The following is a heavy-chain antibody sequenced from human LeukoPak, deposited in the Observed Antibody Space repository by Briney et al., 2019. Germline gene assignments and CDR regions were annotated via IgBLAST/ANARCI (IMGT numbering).Heavy chain of an antibody. Sequence: SETLSLTCTVSGGSISNNNYYWAWIRQPPGKGLECIGSIYYSGSPYYNPSLKSRVTISVDTSKNQFSLRLSSVTAADTAVYYSATWRTAKTGFDYWGRGTLVTVSS. CDR1: GGSISNNNYY. CDR2: IYYSGSP. CDR3: ATWRTAKTGFDY. J-gene: IGHJ4*02. D-gene: IGHD1-1*01. V-gene: IGHV4-39*01.